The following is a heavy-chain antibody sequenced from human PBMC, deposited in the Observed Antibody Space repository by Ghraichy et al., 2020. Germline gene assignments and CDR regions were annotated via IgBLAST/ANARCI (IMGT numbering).Heavy chain of an antibody. J-gene: IGHJ3*02. CDR2: IKQDGSDK. CDR3: AREADDAGSGREGIGALDM. CDR1: EFTLSTYY. Sequence: GGSLRLSCAASEFTLSTYYMNWVRQAPGKGLEWVANIKQDGSDKFYVDSVKGRFTVSRDNAKNSVFLQMNSLRAEDTAVYYCAREADDAGSGREGIGALDMWGQGTMVTVSS. V-gene: IGHV3-7*03. D-gene: IGHD1-26*01.